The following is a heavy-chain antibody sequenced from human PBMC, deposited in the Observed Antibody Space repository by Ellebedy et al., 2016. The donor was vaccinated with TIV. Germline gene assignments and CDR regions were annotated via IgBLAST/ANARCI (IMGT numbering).Heavy chain of an antibody. J-gene: IGHJ5*02. Sequence: SVKVSXKAFGGTFSSYAISWVRQAPGQGLEWMGGIIPIFGTANYAQKFQGRVTITADESTSTAYMELSSLRSEDTAVYYCASTLDDFWSGYGTGWFNPWGQGTLVTVSS. CDR1: GGTFSSYA. CDR2: IIPIFGTA. D-gene: IGHD3-3*01. V-gene: IGHV1-69*13. CDR3: ASTLDDFWSGYGTGWFNP.